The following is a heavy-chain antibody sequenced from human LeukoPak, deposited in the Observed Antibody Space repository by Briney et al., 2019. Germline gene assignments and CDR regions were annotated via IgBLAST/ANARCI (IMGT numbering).Heavy chain of an antibody. CDR3: TTAPIVGATYWYFDL. D-gene: IGHD1-26*01. J-gene: IGHJ2*01. Sequence: GGSLILSCAASGFTFSNAWMSWVRQAPGKGLEWVGRIKSKTDGGTTDYAAPVKGRFTISRDDSKNTLYLQMNSLKTEDTAVYYCTTAPIVGATYWYFDLWGRGTLVTVSS. CDR1: GFTFSNAW. CDR2: IKSKTDGGTT. V-gene: IGHV3-15*01.